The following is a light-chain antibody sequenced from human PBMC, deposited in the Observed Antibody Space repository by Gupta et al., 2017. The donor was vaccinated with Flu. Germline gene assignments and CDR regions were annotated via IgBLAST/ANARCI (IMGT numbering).Light chain of an antibody. V-gene: IGKV1-9*01. CDR3: QQRNSFPLT. CDR2: TAS. CDR1: QDFGSD. J-gene: IGKJ4*02. Sequence: DIQLTQSPSFLSASVGDRVTITCRASQDFGSDLAWYQQKPVKAPKLLIYTASILESGVPSRFSGRKSGTEFTLTISILQPEDFASYYCQQRNSFPLTFGGGTKVEIK.